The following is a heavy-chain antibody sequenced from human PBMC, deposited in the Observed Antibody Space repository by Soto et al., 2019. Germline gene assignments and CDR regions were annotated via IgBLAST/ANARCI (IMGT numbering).Heavy chain of an antibody. CDR3: ARLIRVDFWSDYGMDV. J-gene: IGHJ6*02. CDR2: IYYSGST. CDR1: GGSISSGDYY. D-gene: IGHD3-3*01. Sequence: SETLSLTCTVSGGSISSGDYYWSWIRQPPGKGLEWIGYIYYSGSTYYNPSLKSRVTMSVDTSKNQFSLKLSSVTAADTAVYYCARLIRVDFWSDYGMDVWGQGTTVTVSS. V-gene: IGHV4-30-4*01.